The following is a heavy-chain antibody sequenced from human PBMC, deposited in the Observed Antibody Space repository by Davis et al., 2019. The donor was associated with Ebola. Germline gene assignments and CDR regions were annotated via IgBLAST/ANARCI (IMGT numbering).Heavy chain of an antibody. CDR1: GFTFSSYG. Sequence: PGGSLRLSCAASGFTFSSYGMHWVRQAPGKGLEWVAVIWYDGSNKYYADSVKGRFTISRDNSKNTLYLQMSSLRAEDTAVYYCARARIPYNDYYYFYGMDVWGQGTTVTVSS. CDR2: IWYDGSNK. D-gene: IGHD1-14*01. J-gene: IGHJ6*02. CDR3: ARARIPYNDYYYFYGMDV. V-gene: IGHV3-30*19.